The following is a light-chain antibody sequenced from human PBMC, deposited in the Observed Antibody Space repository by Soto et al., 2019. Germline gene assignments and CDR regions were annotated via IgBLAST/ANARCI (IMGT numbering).Light chain of an antibody. CDR1: QSVSSN. CDR3: QEYKNWSTLT. Sequence: EIVMTQSPATLSVSPGERATLSCRARQSVSSNLAWYQQKPGQATRLLIYVAFTRATGIPARFSGGGSRTSVTLTISSLQPEDFGVYYCQEYKNWSTLTSGGGIKVEVE. V-gene: IGKV3-15*01. J-gene: IGKJ4*01. CDR2: VAF.